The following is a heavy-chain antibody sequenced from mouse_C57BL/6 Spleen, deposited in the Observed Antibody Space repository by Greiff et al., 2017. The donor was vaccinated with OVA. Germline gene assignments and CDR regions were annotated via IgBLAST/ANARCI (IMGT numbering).Heavy chain of an antibody. CDR1: GYTFTSYG. V-gene: IGHV1-81*01. D-gene: IGHD3-2*02. J-gene: IGHJ2*01. Sequence: QVQLQQSGAELARPGASVKLSCKASGYTFTSYGISWVKQRTGQGLEWIGEIYPRSGNTYYNEKFKGEATLTADKSSSTAYMELRSLTSEDSAVYFCARLDSSGYQYYFDYWGQGTTLTVSS. CDR2: IYPRSGNT. CDR3: ARLDSSGYQYYFDY.